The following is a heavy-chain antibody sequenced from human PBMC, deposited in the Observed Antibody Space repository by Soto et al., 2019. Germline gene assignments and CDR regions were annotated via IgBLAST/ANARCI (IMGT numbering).Heavy chain of an antibody. CDR2: INHSGST. CDR3: ARVFDYGDYNWFDP. CDR1: GGYFRGYY. J-gene: IGHJ5*02. D-gene: IGHD4-17*01. Sequence: QGQLQQWGAGLLKPSETLSLTCAVYGGYFRGYYWSLISQPPGKGLGWIWEINHSGSTNYSPSLTRRLTKSVDTSKNPFSLKLSSVTAADTAVYYCARVFDYGDYNWFDPWGQVTRVTVSS. V-gene: IGHV4-34*01.